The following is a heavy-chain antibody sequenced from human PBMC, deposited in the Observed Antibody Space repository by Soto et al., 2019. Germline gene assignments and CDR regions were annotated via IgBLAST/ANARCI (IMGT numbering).Heavy chain of an antibody. CDR2: ISSSSSYI. J-gene: IGHJ4*02. CDR3: ARGRSYYYDSSGSYSDY. D-gene: IGHD3-22*01. Sequence: EVQLVESGGGLVKPGGSLRLSCAASGFTFSSYSMNWVRQAPGKGLEWVSSISSSSSYIYYADSVKGRFTISRDNAKNSLYLQMNSLRAEDTAVYYCARGRSYYYDSSGSYSDYWGQGTLVTVSS. CDR1: GFTFSSYS. V-gene: IGHV3-21*01.